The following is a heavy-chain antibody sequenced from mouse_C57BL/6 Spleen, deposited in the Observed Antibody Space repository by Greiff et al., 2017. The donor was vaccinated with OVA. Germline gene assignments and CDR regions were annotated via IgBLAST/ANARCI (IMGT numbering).Heavy chain of an antibody. J-gene: IGHJ1*03. V-gene: IGHV5-4*01. CDR1: GFTFSSYA. D-gene: IGHD1-1*01. Sequence: VQLVESGGGLVKPGGSLKLSCAASGFTFSSYAMSWVRQTPEKRLEWVATISDGGSYTYYPDNVKGRFTISRDNAKNNLYLQMSHLKSEDTAMYYVARDPPCITTERGYFDVWGTGTTVTVSS. CDR2: ISDGGSYT. CDR3: ARDPPCITTERGYFDV.